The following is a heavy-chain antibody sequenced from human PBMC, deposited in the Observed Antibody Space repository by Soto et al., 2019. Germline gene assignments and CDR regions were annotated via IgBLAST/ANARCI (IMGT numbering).Heavy chain of an antibody. CDR2: NSGDGGST. V-gene: IGHV3-64*02. J-gene: IGHJ4*02. CDR1: GFTFSSYA. Sequence: PGGSLRLSCAASGFTFSSYAIHWVRQAPGRGLEYVSSNSGDGGSTFYADSVKGRFTISRDNSKNTLYLQMGSLRAEDMAVYYCARVLYDSGAYYYDYWGQGTLVTVSS. D-gene: IGHD3-22*01. CDR3: ARVLYDSGAYYYDY.